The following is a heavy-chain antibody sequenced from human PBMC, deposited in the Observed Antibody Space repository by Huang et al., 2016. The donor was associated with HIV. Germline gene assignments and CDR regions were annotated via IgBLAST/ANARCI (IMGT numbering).Heavy chain of an antibody. Sequence: QVQLVQSGAAVKRHGSSVKVSCKASGGTFSTSSITWVRQAPGQGHEGRRAIIPMCGPTNDASRFQGRVTITADESTSTAYMELVSLRFEDTAVYYCARDDGLVVVQSSGMTDAFDIWGQGTMVTVSS. CDR2: IIPMCGPT. J-gene: IGHJ3*02. D-gene: IGHD3-22*01. V-gene: IGHV1-69*13. CDR3: ARDDGLVVVQSSGMTDAFDI. CDR1: GGTFSTSS.